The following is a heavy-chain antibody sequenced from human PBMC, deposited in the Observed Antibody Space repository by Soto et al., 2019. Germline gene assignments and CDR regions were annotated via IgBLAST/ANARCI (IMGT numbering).Heavy chain of an antibody. CDR2: IFSDNER. V-gene: IGHV2-26*01. Sequence: ESGPTLVNPTETLTLTCTVSGFSLTTGKMGVSWIRQPPGKAPEWLAHIFSDNERSYSTSLQGRLTISKDTSGSQVVLSMTNVDPVDTATYYCARMKVDSYQFYYAMDVWGQGATVTVSS. CDR3: ARMKVDSYQFYYAMDV. CDR1: GFSLTTGKMG. J-gene: IGHJ6*02. D-gene: IGHD3-9*01.